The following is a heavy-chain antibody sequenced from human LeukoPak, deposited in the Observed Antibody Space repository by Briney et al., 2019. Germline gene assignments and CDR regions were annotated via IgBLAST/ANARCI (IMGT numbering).Heavy chain of an antibody. J-gene: IGHJ4*02. CDR3: ARSVATQWGMGGGNIDY. D-gene: IGHD5-12*01. Sequence: ASVKVSCKASGYTFTSYYMHWVRQAPGQGLEWMGRINPNSGGTNYAQKFQGRVTMTRDTSISTAYMELSRLRSDDTAVYYCARSVATQWGMGGGNIDYWGQGTLVTVSS. V-gene: IGHV1-2*06. CDR1: GYTFTSYY. CDR2: INPNSGGT.